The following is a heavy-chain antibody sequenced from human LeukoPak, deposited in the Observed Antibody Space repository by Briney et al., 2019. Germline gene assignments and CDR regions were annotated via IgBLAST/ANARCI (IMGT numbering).Heavy chain of an antibody. D-gene: IGHD1-14*01. Sequence: GGSLRLSCAASGFTVSSNYMSWVRQAPGKGLEWVSVIYSGGSTYYADSVRGRFTISRDNSKNTLYLQMNSLRAEDTAVYYCTRDSPPGFDAFDIWGQGTMVTVSS. CDR2: IYSGGST. CDR3: TRDSPPGFDAFDI. CDR1: GFTVSSNY. J-gene: IGHJ3*02. V-gene: IGHV3-53*01.